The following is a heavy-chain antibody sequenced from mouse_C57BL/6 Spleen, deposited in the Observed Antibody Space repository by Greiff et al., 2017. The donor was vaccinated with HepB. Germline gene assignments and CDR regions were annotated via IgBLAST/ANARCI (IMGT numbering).Heavy chain of an antibody. CDR2: IDPENGDT. V-gene: IGHV14-4*01. J-gene: IGHJ1*03. Sequence: EVQLQQSGAELVRPGASVTLSCTASGFNIKDDYMHWVKQRPEQGLEWIGWIDPENGDTEYASKFQGKATITADTSSNTAYLQLSRLTSEDTAVYYCTTLTTVVAPYWYFDVWGTGTTVTVSS. CDR3: TTLTTVVAPYWYFDV. D-gene: IGHD1-1*01. CDR1: GFNIKDDY.